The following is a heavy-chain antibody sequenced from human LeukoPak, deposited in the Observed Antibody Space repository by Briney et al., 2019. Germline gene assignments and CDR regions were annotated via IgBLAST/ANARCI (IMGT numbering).Heavy chain of an antibody. CDR1: GYTFTNYR. D-gene: IGHD6-19*01. CDR2: IYPGDSDT. CDR3: VRTDTSGWYYFDY. J-gene: IGHJ4*02. V-gene: IGHV5-51*01. Sequence: GESLKISCKGSGYTFTNYRIGWVRQMPGKGLECMGIIYPGDSDTRYSPSFQGQVTISADKSISTAYLQWSSLKASDTAMYYCVRTDTSGWYYFDYWGQGTLVTVSS.